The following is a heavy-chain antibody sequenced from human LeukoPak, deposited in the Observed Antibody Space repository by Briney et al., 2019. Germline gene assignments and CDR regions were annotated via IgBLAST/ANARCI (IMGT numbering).Heavy chain of an antibody. V-gene: IGHV1-46*01. CDR3: ARDRGCSGGSCYGMYV. Sequence: GASVKVSCKASGYTFTSYYMHWVRQAPGQGLEWMGIINPSGGSTSYAQKFQGRVTMTRDTSTSTVYMELSSLRSEDTAVYYCARDRGCSGGSCYGMYVWGQGTTVTVSS. J-gene: IGHJ6*02. CDR2: INPSGGST. D-gene: IGHD2-15*01. CDR1: GYTFTSYY.